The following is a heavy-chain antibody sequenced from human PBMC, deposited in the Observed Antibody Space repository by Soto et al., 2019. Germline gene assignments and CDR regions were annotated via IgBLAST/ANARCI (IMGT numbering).Heavy chain of an antibody. CDR2: INHSGST. V-gene: IGHV4-34*01. CDR1: GGSFSGYY. Sequence: SETLSLTCAVYGGSFSGYYWSWIRQPPGKGLEWIGEINHSGSTNYNPSLKSRVTISVDTSKNQFSLKLSSVTAADTAVYYCARGLYYYGSGSYKYWGQGTLVTVSS. J-gene: IGHJ4*02. CDR3: ARGLYYYGSGSYKY. D-gene: IGHD3-10*01.